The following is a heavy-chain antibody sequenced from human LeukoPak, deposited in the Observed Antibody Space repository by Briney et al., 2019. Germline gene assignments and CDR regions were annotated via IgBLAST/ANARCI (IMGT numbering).Heavy chain of an antibody. D-gene: IGHD3-10*01. J-gene: IGHJ5*02. CDR3: ARGGLLWFGELPRWFDP. V-gene: IGHV1-69*06. CDR2: IIPIFGTA. CDR1: GGTFSSYA. Sequence: SVKVSCKASGGTFSSYAISWVRQAPGQGLEWMGGIIPIFGTANYAQKFQCRVTITADKSTSTAYMELSSLRSEDTAVYYCARGGLLWFGELPRWFDPWGQGTLVTVSS.